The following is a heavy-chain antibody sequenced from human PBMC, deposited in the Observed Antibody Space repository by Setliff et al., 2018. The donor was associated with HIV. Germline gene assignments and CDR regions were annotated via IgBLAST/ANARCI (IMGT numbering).Heavy chain of an antibody. V-gene: IGHV4-34*01. J-gene: IGHJ3*02. CDR3: AREDTTGYYSLSAFDI. CDR1: GGSFTNYF. CDR2: INHSGRT. Sequence: SETLSLTCAVYGGSFTNYFWSWIRQSPGKGLEWIGEINHSGRTKYNPSLKSRVTMSVDTSKNQFSLKLKSVTAADTAVYYCAREDTTGYYSLSAFDIWGQGTLVT. D-gene: IGHD3-22*01.